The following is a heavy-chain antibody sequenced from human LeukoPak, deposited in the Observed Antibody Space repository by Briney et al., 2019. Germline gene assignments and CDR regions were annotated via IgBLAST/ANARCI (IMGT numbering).Heavy chain of an antibody. J-gene: IGHJ4*02. CDR2: ISAYNGNT. CDR3: ARGEPAYGSGTDLYDY. V-gene: IGHV1-18*01. D-gene: IGHD3-10*01. CDR1: GYTFTSYG. Sequence: ASVKVSCKASGYTFTSYGISWVRQAPGQGLEWMGWISAYNGNTNYAQKLQGRVTMTTDTSTSTAYMELRSLRSDDTAVYYCARGEPAYGSGTDLYDYWGQGTLVTVSS.